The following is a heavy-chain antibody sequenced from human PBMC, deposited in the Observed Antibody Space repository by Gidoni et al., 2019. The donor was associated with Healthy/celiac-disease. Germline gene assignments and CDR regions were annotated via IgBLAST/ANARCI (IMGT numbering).Heavy chain of an antibody. V-gene: IGHV3-21*01. CDR3: ARGHRRSSWYYGMDV. CDR2: ISSSSSYI. Sequence: EVQLVESGGGLVKPVGSLRLSCAASGFTFRSNSMTWVRQAPGKGLEWVSSISSSSSYIYYADSVKGRFTISRDNAKNSLYLQMNSLRAEDTAVYYCARGHRRSSWYYGMDVWGQGTTVTVSS. CDR1: GFTFRSNS. D-gene: IGHD2-2*01. J-gene: IGHJ6*02.